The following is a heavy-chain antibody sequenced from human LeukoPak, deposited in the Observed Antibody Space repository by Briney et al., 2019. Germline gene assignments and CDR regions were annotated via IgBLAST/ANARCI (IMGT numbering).Heavy chain of an antibody. V-gene: IGHV1-69*05. J-gene: IGHJ4*02. D-gene: IGHD3-22*01. CDR2: IIPIFGTA. CDR3: ASGLGYYDSSGYYTDLDY. CDR1: GGTFSSYA. Sequence: SVKVSCKASGGTFSSYAISWVRQAPGQGLEWMGGIIPIFGTANYAQKFQGRVTITTDESTSTVYMELSSLRSEDTAVYYCASGLGYYDSSGYYTDLDYWGQGTLVTVSS.